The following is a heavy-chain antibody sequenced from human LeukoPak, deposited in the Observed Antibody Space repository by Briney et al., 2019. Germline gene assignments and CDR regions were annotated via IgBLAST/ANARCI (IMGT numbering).Heavy chain of an antibody. CDR1: GFTFSSYA. CDR3: AKDPYYGSGSYSVY. Sequence: GGSLRLSCAASGFTFSSYAMSWVRQAPGKGLEWVSAISGSGGSTYYADSVKGRFTISRDNSRNTLYLQMNSLRAEDTAVYYCAKDPYYGSGSYSVYWGQGTLVTVSS. CDR2: ISGSGGST. D-gene: IGHD3-10*01. J-gene: IGHJ4*02. V-gene: IGHV3-23*01.